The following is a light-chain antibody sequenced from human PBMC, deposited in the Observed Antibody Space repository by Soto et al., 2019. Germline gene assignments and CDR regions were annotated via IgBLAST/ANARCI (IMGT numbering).Light chain of an antibody. Sequence: QSVLTQPPSVSGAPGQRVTISCTGSSSNIGAGYDVHWYQQLPGTAPKLLIYGNSNRPSGVPDRFSGSKSGTSASLAITGLQAEDEADYYCQSYDNSLCAPVFGTGTKLTVL. J-gene: IGLJ1*01. CDR3: QSYDNSLCAPV. V-gene: IGLV1-40*01. CDR1: SSNIGAGYD. CDR2: GNS.